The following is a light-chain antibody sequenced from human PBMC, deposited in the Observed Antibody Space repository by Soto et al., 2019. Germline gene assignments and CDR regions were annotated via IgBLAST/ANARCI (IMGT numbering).Light chain of an antibody. CDR1: SSNIGAGYD. CDR2: GNS. Sequence: QSVLTQPPSVSGAPGQRVTISCTGSSSNIGAGYDVHWYQQLPGTVPKVLIYGNSNRPSGVPDRFSGSKSGTSASLAITGLQAEDEADYYCPSYDSSLSAVVFGGGTKLTVL. J-gene: IGLJ2*01. CDR3: PSYDSSLSAVV. V-gene: IGLV1-40*01.